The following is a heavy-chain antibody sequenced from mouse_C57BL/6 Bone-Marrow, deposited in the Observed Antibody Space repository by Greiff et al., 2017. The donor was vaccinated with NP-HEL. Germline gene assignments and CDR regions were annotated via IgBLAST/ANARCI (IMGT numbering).Heavy chain of an antibody. D-gene: IGHD1-1*01. CDR2: INPGSGGP. CDR3: ARGGVLRRYFDY. Sequence: QVQLQESGAELVRPGTSVKVSCKASGYAFTNYLIEWVKQRPGQGLEWIGVINPGSGGPNYNEKFKGKATLTADKSSSTAYMQLSSLTSEDSAVYFCARGGVLRRYFDYWGQGTTLTVSS. J-gene: IGHJ2*01. V-gene: IGHV1-54*01. CDR1: GYAFTNYL.